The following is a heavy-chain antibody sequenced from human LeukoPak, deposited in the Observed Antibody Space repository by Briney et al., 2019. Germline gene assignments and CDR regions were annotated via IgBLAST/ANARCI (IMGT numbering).Heavy chain of an antibody. V-gene: IGHV4-4*07. D-gene: IGHD1-26*01. Sequence: SETLSLTCTVSGDSISGYYWSWIRQPAGKGLEWIGRIYASGSTNYNPSLRSRVTMSVDTSKSQFSLTLSSVTAADTAVYYCARGWSGSYYYHFYYMDVWGKGTTVTVSS. J-gene: IGHJ6*03. CDR3: ARGWSGSYYYHFYYMDV. CDR2: IYASGST. CDR1: GDSISGYY.